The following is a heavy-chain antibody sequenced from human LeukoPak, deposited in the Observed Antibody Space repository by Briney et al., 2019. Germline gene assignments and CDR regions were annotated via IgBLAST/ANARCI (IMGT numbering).Heavy chain of an antibody. D-gene: IGHD1-14*01. J-gene: IGHJ4*02. CDR1: GFSFSDYY. CDR3: AKAPASGADRTTPFSDYFHS. Sequence: GGSLRFSCTASGFSFSDYYMGWIRQAPGKGLKWITYISDSRDNRVYYEVPVVGPFTISRDNGRGYLFLQMNRPEADATAVYYCAKAPASGADRTTPFSDYFHSWGQGTLVTVSS. CDR2: ISDSRDNRV. V-gene: IGHV3-11*01.